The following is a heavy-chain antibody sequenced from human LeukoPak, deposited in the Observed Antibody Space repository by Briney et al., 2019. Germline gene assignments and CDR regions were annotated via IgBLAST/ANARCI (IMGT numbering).Heavy chain of an antibody. CDR2: INHSGST. D-gene: IGHD2-15*01. J-gene: IGHJ4*02. V-gene: IGHV4-34*01. CDR3: ARGRYCGGGSCYEG. Sequence: SETLSLTCAVYGGSFSGYYWSWIRQPPGKGLEWIGEINHSGSTNYNPSLKSRVTISVDTSKNQFSLKLSSVTAADTAVYYCARGRYCGGGSCYEGWGQGTLVTVSS. CDR1: GGSFSGYY.